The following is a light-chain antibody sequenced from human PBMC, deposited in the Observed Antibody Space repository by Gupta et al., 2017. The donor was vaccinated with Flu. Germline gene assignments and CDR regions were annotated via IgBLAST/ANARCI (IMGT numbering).Light chain of an antibody. CDR3: ASWDDSLSGHWV. J-gene: IGLJ3*02. CDR1: SSNIGNNY. CDR2: RNN. V-gene: IGLV1-47*01. Sequence: QSVLTQPPSVSGTPGQRVTFSCSGSSSNIGNNYVYWYQHFPGTAPKLLIYRNNQRLSGVPDRFSGSKSGTSASLAISGLRSEDEADYYCASWDDSLSGHWVFGGGTKLTVL.